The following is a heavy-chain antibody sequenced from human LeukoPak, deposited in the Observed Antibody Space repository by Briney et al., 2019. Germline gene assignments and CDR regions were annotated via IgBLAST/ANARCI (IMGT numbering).Heavy chain of an antibody. J-gene: IGHJ4*02. CDR3: ARVRLERGLYYFDY. V-gene: IGHV3-30-3*01. Sequence: GGSLRLSCAASGFTFSSYWMSWVRQAPGKGLEWVAVISYDGSNKYYADSVKGRFTISRDNSKNTLYLQMNSLRAEDTAVYYCARVRLERGLYYFDYWGQGTLVTVSS. CDR2: ISYDGSNK. CDR1: GFTFSSYW. D-gene: IGHD1-1*01.